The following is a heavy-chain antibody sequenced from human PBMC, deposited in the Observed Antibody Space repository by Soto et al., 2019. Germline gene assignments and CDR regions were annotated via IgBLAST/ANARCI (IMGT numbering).Heavy chain of an antibody. CDR2: INHSGST. CDR1: GGSFSGYY. D-gene: IGHD2-8*02. V-gene: IGHV4-34*01. Sequence: SETLSLTCAVYGGSFSGYYWTWIRQPPGTGLEWIGEINHSGSTNYNPSLKSRVTISVDTSKNQFSLKLTSVTAADTAVYYCARDKITGLFDYWGEGTLVTVSS. J-gene: IGHJ4*02. CDR3: ARDKITGLFDY.